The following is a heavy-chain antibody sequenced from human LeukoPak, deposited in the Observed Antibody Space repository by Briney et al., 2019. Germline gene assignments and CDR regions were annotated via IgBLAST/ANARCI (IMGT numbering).Heavy chain of an antibody. CDR3: ARDARYYESSTYTFSYFDY. J-gene: IGHJ4*02. CDR1: GASISMYH. V-gene: IGHV4-59*01. Sequence: SETLSLTCTVSGASISMYHWSWLRQTPGQGLEWIGYIYYTGGTNYNPSLKSRVSISVDTSRNQFSLTVNSVTAADTAVYYCARDARYYESSTYTFSYFDYWGQGILVTVSS. CDR2: IYYTGGT. D-gene: IGHD3-22*01.